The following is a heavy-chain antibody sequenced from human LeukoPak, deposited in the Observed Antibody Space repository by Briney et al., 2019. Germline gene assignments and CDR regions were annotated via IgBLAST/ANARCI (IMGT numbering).Heavy chain of an antibody. D-gene: IGHD2-2*01. CDR1: GYTFTGYY. CDR2: INPNSGGT. V-gene: IGHV1-2*06. Sequence: ASVKVSCKASGYTFTGYYMHWVRQAPGQGLEWMGRINPNSGGTNYAQKFQGRVTMTRDTSISTAYTELSSLRSDDTAVYYCAREQPADNYYGMDVWGQGTTVTVSS. J-gene: IGHJ6*02. CDR3: AREQPADNYYGMDV.